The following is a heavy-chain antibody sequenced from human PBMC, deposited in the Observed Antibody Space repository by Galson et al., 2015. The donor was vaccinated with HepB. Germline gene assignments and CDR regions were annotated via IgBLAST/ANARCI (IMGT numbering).Heavy chain of an antibody. J-gene: IGHJ3*02. CDR1: GDSVSSYSAV. CDR3: TRGHRGDEGFGI. D-gene: IGHD3-16*01. Sequence: CAISGDSVSSYSAVWHWIRQSPSRGLEWLGRTYYRSTWYNDYAVSVKSRMTINSDTSKNQFSLQVNSVTPEDAAIYYCTRGHRGDEGFGIWGPGTMVIVSS. CDR2: TYYRSTWYN. V-gene: IGHV6-1*01.